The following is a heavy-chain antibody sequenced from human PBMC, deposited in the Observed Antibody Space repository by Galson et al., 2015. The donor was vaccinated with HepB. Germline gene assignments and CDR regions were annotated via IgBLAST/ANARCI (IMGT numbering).Heavy chain of an antibody. Sequence: SLRLSCAASGFTFSDYYMSWIRQAPGKGLEWVSYISSSGSTIYYADSVKGRFTISRDNAKNSLYLQMNSLRAEDTAVYYCARELSTVTTYLGAFDIWGQGTMVTVSS. D-gene: IGHD4-17*01. CDR2: ISSSGSTI. V-gene: IGHV3-11*01. CDR3: ARELSTVTTYLGAFDI. J-gene: IGHJ3*02. CDR1: GFTFSDYY.